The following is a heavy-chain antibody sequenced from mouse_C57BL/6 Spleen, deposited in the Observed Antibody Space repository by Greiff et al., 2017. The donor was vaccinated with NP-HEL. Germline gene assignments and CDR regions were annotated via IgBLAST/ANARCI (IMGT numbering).Heavy chain of an antibody. CDR3: AREDYDKAY. Sequence: EVKLVGSGGGLVKPGGSLKLSCAASGFTFSDYGMHWVRQAPEKGLEWVAYISSGSSTIYYADTVKGRFTISRDNAKNTLFLQMTSLRSEDTAMYYCAREDYDKAYWGQGTLVTVSA. D-gene: IGHD2-4*01. CDR1: GFTFSDYG. V-gene: IGHV5-17*01. J-gene: IGHJ3*01. CDR2: ISSGSSTI.